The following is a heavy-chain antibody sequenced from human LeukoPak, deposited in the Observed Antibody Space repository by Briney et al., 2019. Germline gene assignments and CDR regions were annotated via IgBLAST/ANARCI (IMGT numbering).Heavy chain of an antibody. Sequence: SQTLSLTCTVSGGSISSGGHYWSWIRQHQGKGLEWIGYIYYSGSTYYNPSLKSRVTISVDTSKNQFSLKLSSVTAADTAVYYCARAYSSGWYIDYWGQGTLVTVSS. CDR2: IYYSGST. V-gene: IGHV4-31*03. J-gene: IGHJ4*02. D-gene: IGHD6-19*01. CDR1: GGSISSGGHY. CDR3: ARAYSSGWYIDY.